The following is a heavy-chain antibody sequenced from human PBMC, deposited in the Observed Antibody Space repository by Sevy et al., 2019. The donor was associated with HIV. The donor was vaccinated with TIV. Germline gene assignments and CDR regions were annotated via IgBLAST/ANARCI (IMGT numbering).Heavy chain of an antibody. Sequence: GGSLRLSCAASGFTFSSYGMHWVRQAPGKGLEWVAVISYNGSNKYYADSVKGLFTISRDNSKNTLYRQMNSLRAEDTAVYYCAKDLSVLRYFDWSGDAFDIWGQGTMVTVSS. CDR1: GFTFSSYG. J-gene: IGHJ3*02. V-gene: IGHV3-30*18. CDR3: AKDLSVLRYFDWSGDAFDI. CDR2: ISYNGSNK. D-gene: IGHD3-9*01.